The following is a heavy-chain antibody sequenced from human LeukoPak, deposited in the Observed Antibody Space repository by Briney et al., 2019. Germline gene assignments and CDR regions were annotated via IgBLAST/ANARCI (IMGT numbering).Heavy chain of an antibody. CDR3: ARGNSPGDQDAFDI. Sequence: GGSLRLSCAASGFTFSSYSMNWVRQAPGKGLEWVSSISSSSSYIYYADSVKGRFTISRDNAKNSLYLQMSSLRAEDTAVYYCARGNSPGDQDAFDIWGQGTMVTVSS. CDR2: ISSSSSYI. CDR1: GFTFSSYS. D-gene: IGHD2-21*01. V-gene: IGHV3-21*01. J-gene: IGHJ3*02.